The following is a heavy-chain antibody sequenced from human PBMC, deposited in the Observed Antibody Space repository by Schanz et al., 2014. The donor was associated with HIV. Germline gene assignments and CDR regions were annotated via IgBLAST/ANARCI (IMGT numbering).Heavy chain of an antibody. CDR2: MNPKSGNT. CDR3: ARGRGLVALDP. V-gene: IGHV1-8*01. Sequence: QVQLVQSGAEMRKPGASVKVSCKASGYTFSNHDINWVRQATGQGLEWMGWMNPKSGNTGYAQKFQGRFTVTRNVSTNTAFMELRSLRFADTASSICARGRGLVALDPWGQGALVTV. D-gene: IGHD3-3*02. J-gene: IGHJ5*02. CDR1: GYTFSNHD.